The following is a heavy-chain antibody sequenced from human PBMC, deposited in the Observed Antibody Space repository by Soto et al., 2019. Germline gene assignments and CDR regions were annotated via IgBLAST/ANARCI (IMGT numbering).Heavy chain of an antibody. J-gene: IGHJ4*02. CDR3: ARHVVPAAPFGY. CDR1: GGSISSYY. D-gene: IGHD2-2*01. V-gene: IGHV4-59*08. CDR2: IYYSGST. Sequence: SETLSLTCTVSGGSISSYYWSWIRQPPGKGLEWIGYIYYSGSTNYNPSLKSRVTISIETSKNQFSLKLTSVTAADTAVYYCARHVVPAAPFGYWGQGTLVTVSS.